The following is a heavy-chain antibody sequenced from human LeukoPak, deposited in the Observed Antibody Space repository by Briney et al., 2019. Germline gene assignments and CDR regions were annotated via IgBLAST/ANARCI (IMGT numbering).Heavy chain of an antibody. CDR3: ATIQYNWNARNAFDI. CDR2: FDPEDGET. D-gene: IGHD1-20*01. CDR1: GYTLTELS. Sequence: ASVKVSCKVSGYTLTELSMHWVRQAPGKGLEWMGGFDPEDGETIYAQKFQGRVTMTEDTSTDTAYMELSSLRSEDTAVYYCATIQYNWNARNAFDIWGQGTMVTVSS. J-gene: IGHJ3*02. V-gene: IGHV1-24*01.